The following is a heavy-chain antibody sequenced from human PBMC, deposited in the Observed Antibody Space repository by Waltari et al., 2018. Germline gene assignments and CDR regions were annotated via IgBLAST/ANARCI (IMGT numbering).Heavy chain of an antibody. J-gene: IGHJ4*02. CDR1: GFTFSNFW. D-gene: IGHD3-16*01. Sequence: EVLLVESGGGLVQAGGFLRLSCAASGFTFSNFWMTWVRQAPGKGLEWVANIKGDGSENHYLDSVRGRFTVSRDNARNSLYLQMNSLRADDTAVYYCASGGHVDYCGQGTLVTVSS. V-gene: IGHV3-7*03. CDR2: IKGDGSEN. CDR3: ASGGHVDY.